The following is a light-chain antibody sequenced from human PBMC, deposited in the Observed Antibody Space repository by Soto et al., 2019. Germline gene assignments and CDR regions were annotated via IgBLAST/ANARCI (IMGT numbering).Light chain of an antibody. Sequence: DIPMTQSPSPPSAYFREKVTITFPASQSISSWLAWYQQRPGKAPKLLIYKASSLESGVPSRFSGSGSGTEFTLTISSLQPDDFATYCCQQYDSYPHTFGQGTRLEIK. CDR3: QQYDSYPHT. CDR1: QSISSW. CDR2: KAS. V-gene: IGKV1-5*03. J-gene: IGKJ5*01.